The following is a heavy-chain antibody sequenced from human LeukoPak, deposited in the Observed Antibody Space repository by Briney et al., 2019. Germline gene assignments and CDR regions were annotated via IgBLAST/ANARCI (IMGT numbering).Heavy chain of an antibody. J-gene: IGHJ4*02. D-gene: IGHD5-12*01. CDR2: INHSGSTS. CDR3: ARKSGYARDY. V-gene: IGHV4-34*01. Sequence: SETLSLTCAVYGESFSGYYWNRVRQPPGKGLEWIGEINHSGSTSNYNPSLKSRINMSVDMSKSQFSLKLNSVTAADTAVYYCARKSGYARDYWGQGNLVIVSS. CDR1: GESFSGYY.